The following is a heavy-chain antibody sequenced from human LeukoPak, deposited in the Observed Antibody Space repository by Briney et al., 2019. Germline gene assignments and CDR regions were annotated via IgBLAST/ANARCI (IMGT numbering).Heavy chain of an antibody. V-gene: IGHV3-74*01. J-gene: IGHJ3*02. Sequence: GGSLRLSCAASGLTFSSYWMHWVRQAPGKWLVWVSRINTDGGTVYADSVRGRFTISRDNAKNTLYLQMNSLRVEDTAVYYCASFRSTDIWGQGTTVTVSP. D-gene: IGHD3-16*02. CDR3: ASFRSTDI. CDR1: GLTFSSYW. CDR2: INTDGGT.